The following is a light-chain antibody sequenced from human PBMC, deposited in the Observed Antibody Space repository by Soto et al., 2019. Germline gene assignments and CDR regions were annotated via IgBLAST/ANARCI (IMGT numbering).Light chain of an antibody. V-gene: IGLV1-44*01. Sequence: QSVLTQPPSASGTPGQRVTISCSGSSSNIGANPINWYQQLPGTAPQLLIYNNDQRPSGVPDRFSASKSGTSASLAISGLQSEDEDDYYCEAWDDSLYGAVLGGGTKLTVL. J-gene: IGLJ2*01. CDR3: EAWDDSLYGAV. CDR2: NND. CDR1: SSNIGANP.